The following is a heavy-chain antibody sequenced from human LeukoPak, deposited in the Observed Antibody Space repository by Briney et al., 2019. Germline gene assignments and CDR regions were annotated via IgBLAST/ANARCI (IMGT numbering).Heavy chain of an antibody. D-gene: IGHD3-22*01. V-gene: IGHV4-39*01. CDR3: AKTYYYDPFDF. CDR1: GGSISSSSYY. Sequence: SETLSLTCNVSGGSISSSSYYWGWIRQPPGKGLEWIGSIYYSGSTYYNPSLKSRVTISVDTSKNQFSLKLSSVAAADTAVYYCAKTYYYDPFDFWGQGTLVTVSS. CDR2: IYYSGST. J-gene: IGHJ4*02.